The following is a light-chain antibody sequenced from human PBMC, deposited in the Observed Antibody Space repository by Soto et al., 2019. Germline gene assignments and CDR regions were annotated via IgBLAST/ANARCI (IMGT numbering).Light chain of an antibody. CDR2: MAS. Sequence: DVQMTQSPSTLSASVGDRVTITCRASQSINIWLAWYQQKPGRAPKLLIYMASTLESGVPSRFSGSGSGTEFTRTISSLEPDDFATYYFQQYNIYWSFGQGTKVEIK. CDR3: QQYNIYWS. V-gene: IGKV1-5*03. J-gene: IGKJ1*01. CDR1: QSINIW.